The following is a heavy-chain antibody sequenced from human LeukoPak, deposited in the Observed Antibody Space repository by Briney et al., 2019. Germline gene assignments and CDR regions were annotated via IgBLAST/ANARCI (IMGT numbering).Heavy chain of an antibody. V-gene: IGHV3-15*01. CDR3: LGELSLVDYYYGMDV. CDR1: GFTFSNAW. Sequence: GGSLRLSCAASGFTFSNAWMSWVRQAPGKGLEWVGRIKSKTDGGTTDYAAPVKGRFTISRDDSKNTLYLQMNSLKTEDTAVYDCLGELSLVDYYYGMDVWGQGTTVTVSS. J-gene: IGHJ6*02. D-gene: IGHD3-16*02. CDR2: IKSKTDGGTT.